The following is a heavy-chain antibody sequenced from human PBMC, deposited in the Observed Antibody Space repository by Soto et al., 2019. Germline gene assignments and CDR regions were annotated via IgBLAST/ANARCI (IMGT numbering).Heavy chain of an antibody. CDR1: GGTFSSYA. CDR2: IIPIFGTA. D-gene: IGHD1-1*01. J-gene: IGHJ4*02. Sequence: SVKVSCKASGGTFSSYAISWVRQAPGQGLEWMGGIIPIFGTANYAQKFQGRVTITADESTSTAYMELSSLRSEDTAVYYCARVPAAGHGTRLPYYFDYWGQGTLVTVSS. V-gene: IGHV1-69*13. CDR3: ARVPAAGHGTRLPYYFDY.